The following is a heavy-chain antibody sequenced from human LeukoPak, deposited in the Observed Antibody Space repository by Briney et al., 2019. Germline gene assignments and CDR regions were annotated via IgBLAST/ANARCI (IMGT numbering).Heavy chain of an antibody. D-gene: IGHD5/OR15-5a*01. J-gene: IGHJ5*02. CDR2: INHSGST. CDR3: ARWVSTGYNWFDP. CDR1: GGSFSGYY. V-gene: IGHV4-34*01. Sequence: SETLSLTCAVYGGSFSGYYWSWIRQPPGKGLEWIGEINHSGSTNYNPSLKSRVTISVDTSKNQLSLKLSSVTAADTAVYYCARWVSTGYNWFDPWGQGTLVTVSS.